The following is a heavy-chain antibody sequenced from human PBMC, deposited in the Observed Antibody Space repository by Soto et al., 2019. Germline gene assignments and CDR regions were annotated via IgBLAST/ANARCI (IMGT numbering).Heavy chain of an antibody. J-gene: IGHJ4*02. CDR1: GFSVGSNY. Sequence: EVQLVETGGGLIQPGGSLRLSCAASGFSVGSNYMTWVRQSPGKGLEWVSLIYGNGDTDYADSLKGRFSISRDNFKNTLYLQMNNLRAEDTAVYHCARKSDSSPVPEADGVWGRGTLVTVSS. V-gene: IGHV3-53*02. CDR3: ARKSDSSPVPEADGV. D-gene: IGHD2-8*01. CDR2: IYGNGDT.